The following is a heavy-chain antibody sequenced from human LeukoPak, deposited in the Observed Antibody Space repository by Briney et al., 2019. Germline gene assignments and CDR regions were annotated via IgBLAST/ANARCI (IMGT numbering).Heavy chain of an antibody. Sequence: SETLPLTRAVSGGSFSGYYWSWIRQPPGKGLEWIGEINHSGSTNYNPSLKSRVTISVDTSKNQFSLKLISVTAADTAVYYCARGDGEDYDILTGYYNFDYGGQGTLGTVSS. D-gene: IGHD3-9*01. CDR2: INHSGST. V-gene: IGHV4-34*01. J-gene: IGHJ4*02. CDR3: ARGDGEDYDILTGYYNFDY. CDR1: GGSFSGYY.